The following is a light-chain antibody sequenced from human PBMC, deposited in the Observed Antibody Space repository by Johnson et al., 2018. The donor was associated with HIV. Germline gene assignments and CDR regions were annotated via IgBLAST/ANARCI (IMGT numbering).Light chain of an antibody. CDR1: SSNIGNNY. Sequence: QSVLTQPPSVSAAPGQKVTISCSGSSSNIGNNYVSWYQQLPGTAPKLLMYENNKRPSGIPDQFSGSKSGTSATLGITGLQTGDEADYYCETWDSSLSGVFGTGTKVTVL. CDR2: ENN. CDR3: ETWDSSLSGV. J-gene: IGLJ1*01. V-gene: IGLV1-51*02.